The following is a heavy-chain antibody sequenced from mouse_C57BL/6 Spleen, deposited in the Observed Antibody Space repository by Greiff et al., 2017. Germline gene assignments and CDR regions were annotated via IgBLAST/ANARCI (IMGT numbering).Heavy chain of an antibody. CDR3: ARSEGFYYYSWFAY. J-gene: IGHJ3*01. CDR2: INPSNGGT. V-gene: IGHV1-53*01. Sequence: QVQLQQPGTELVKPGASVKLSCKASGYTFTSYWMHWVKQRPGQGLEWIGNINPSNGGTNYNEKFKSKSTLTVDKSSSTAYMQLSSLTSEDSAVYYCARSEGFYYYSWFAYWGQGTLVTVSA. CDR1: GYTFTSYW. D-gene: IGHD1-1*01.